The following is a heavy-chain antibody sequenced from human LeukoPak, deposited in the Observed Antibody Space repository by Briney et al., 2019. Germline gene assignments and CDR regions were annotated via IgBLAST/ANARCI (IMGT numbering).Heavy chain of an antibody. CDR1: GYIVSEFT. CDR2: FDPEDVET. Sequence: ASVKVSCKVSGYIVSEFTIHWVPQTPGKRLEWMGGFDPEDVETVYSQMFKGRLTLTEDTSTNTAYMELTGLTSADTAIYYCATRSILGYYYHYVDVWGKGTPVTVSS. V-gene: IGHV1-24*01. CDR3: ATRSILGYYYHYVDV. J-gene: IGHJ6*03. D-gene: IGHD3-22*01.